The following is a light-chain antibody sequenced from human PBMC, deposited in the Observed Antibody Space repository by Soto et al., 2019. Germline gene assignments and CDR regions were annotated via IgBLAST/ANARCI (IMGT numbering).Light chain of an antibody. CDR3: QQYCSSLPYT. J-gene: IGKJ2*01. V-gene: IGKV3-20*01. CDR2: GAS. Sequence: EIVLTQSPGTLSLSPGERATLSCRASQSVSSSYLAWYQQKPGQAPRLLIYGASSRATGIPDRFSGSGSGTDFTLTISRLEPEDFAVYYCQQYCSSLPYTFGQGTKLEI. CDR1: QSVSSSY.